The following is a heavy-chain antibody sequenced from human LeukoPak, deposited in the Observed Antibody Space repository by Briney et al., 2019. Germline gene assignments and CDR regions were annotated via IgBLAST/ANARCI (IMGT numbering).Heavy chain of an antibody. V-gene: IGHV4-61*02. CDR3: ARGFSDYYDSSGYHDAFDI. Sequence: SQTLSLTXTVSGGSISSGSYYWSWIRQPAGKGLEWIGRIYTSGSTNYNPSLKSRVTISVDTSKNQFSLKLSSVTAADTAVYYCARGFSDYYDSSGYHDAFDIWGQGTMVTVSS. CDR2: IYTSGST. J-gene: IGHJ3*02. D-gene: IGHD3-22*01. CDR1: GGSISSGSYY.